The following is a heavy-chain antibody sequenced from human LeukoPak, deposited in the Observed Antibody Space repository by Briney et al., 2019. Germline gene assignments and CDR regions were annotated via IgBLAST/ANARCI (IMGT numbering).Heavy chain of an antibody. CDR2: IKKDGSEK. CDR1: GFTFSSHW. D-gene: IGHD5-18*01. CDR3: ARHLSGVTGYTYGRGIDY. V-gene: IGHV3-7*01. Sequence: GGSLTLSCAASGFTFSSHWMSWVRQAAGKGLEWVANIKKDGSEKYYVDSVKGRFTISRDNAKTSLYLQMNSLRAEDTAVYYCARHLSGVTGYTYGRGIDYWGQGTLVTVSS. J-gene: IGHJ4*02.